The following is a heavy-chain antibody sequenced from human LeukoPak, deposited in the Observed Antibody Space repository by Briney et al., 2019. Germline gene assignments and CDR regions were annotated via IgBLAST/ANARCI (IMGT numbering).Heavy chain of an antibody. D-gene: IGHD2/OR15-2a*01. CDR1: GGSISSSNW. V-gene: IGHV4-4*02. CDR3: ARSQALYNWLDP. J-gene: IGHJ5*02. CDR2: IYHSGST. Sequence: SGTLSLTCAVSGGSISSSNWWSWVRQPPGKGLEWMGEIYHSGSTNYNPSLKSRVTISLDKSKNQFSLKLSSVTGADTAVYYCARSQALYNWLDPWGQGTLVTVSS.